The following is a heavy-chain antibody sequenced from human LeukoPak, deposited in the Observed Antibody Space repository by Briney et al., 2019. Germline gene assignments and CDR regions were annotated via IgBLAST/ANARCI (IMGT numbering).Heavy chain of an antibody. J-gene: IGHJ6*02. CDR3: ARELPRELDTDV. Sequence: ASVKVSCKDSGNTFTGYNMHWVRQAPGQGLEWMARIFLKSGVTSYAQKFQGRVTVTRDTSISTAYMELSRLRSDDTAVYYCARELPRELDTDVWGQGTTVTVSS. D-gene: IGHD1-26*01. CDR1: GNTFTGYN. V-gene: IGHV1-2*06. CDR2: IFLKSGVT.